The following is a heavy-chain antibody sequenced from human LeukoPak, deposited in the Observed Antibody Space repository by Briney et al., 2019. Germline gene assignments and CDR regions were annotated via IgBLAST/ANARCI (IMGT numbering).Heavy chain of an antibody. CDR3: ARDLRSYSNYDYYYYYMDV. CDR2: IYSGGST. CDR1: GFTVSSNY. D-gene: IGHD4-11*01. J-gene: IGHJ6*03. V-gene: IGHV3-53*01. Sequence: GGSLRLSCAASGFTVSSNYMSWVRQAPGKGLEWVSVIYSGGSTYYADSVKGRFTISRDNSKNTLYLQMNSLRAEDTAAYYCARDLRSYSNYDYYYYYMDVWGKGTTVTVSS.